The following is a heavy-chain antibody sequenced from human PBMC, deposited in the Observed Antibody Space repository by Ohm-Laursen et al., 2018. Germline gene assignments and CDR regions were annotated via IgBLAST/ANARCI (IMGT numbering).Heavy chain of an antibody. D-gene: IGHD2-2*02. J-gene: IGHJ6*02. CDR3: AREGASYCSSTSCYTRNGYYYYYGMDV. CDR1: GFTFSSYS. Sequence: SLRLSCAASGFTFSSYSMNWVRQAPGKGLEWVSSISSSSSYIYYADSVKGRFTISRDNAKNSLYLQMNSLRAEDTAVYYCAREGASYCSSTSCYTRNGYYYYYGMDVWGQGTTVTVSS. CDR2: ISSSSSYI. V-gene: IGHV3-21*01.